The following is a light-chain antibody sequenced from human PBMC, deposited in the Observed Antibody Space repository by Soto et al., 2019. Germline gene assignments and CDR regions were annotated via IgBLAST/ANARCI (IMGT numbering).Light chain of an antibody. CDR2: AAS. V-gene: IGKV1-12*01. Sequence: DIQMTQSPSSVSASIGDRVTITCRASQGISSRLAWYQQRPGKAPQLLLYAASSLQSGVPSRFSGSGSVTDFTLTISSLQPEDFATYYCQQANSFPLTFGPGTKVDIK. CDR1: QGISSR. CDR3: QQANSFPLT. J-gene: IGKJ3*01.